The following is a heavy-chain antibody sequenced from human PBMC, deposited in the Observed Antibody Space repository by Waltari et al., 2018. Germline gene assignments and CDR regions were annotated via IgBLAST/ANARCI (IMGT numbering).Heavy chain of an antibody. D-gene: IGHD1-1*01. CDR1: GYTFTGYY. CDR2: INPNSGGT. V-gene: IGHV1-2*02. CDR3: AREKSGADAFDI. J-gene: IGHJ3*02. Sequence: QVPLVQSGAEVKKPGASAKVSCKASGYTFTGYYTHWVRQAPGQGLEWMGWINPNSGGTNYAQKSQGRVTMTRDTSISTAYMELSRLRSDDTAVYYCAREKSGADAFDIWGQGTMVTVSS.